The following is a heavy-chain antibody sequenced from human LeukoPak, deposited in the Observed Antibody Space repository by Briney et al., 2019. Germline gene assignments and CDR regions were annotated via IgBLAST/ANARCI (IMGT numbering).Heavy chain of an antibody. J-gene: IGHJ4*02. D-gene: IGHD2-15*01. V-gene: IGHV4-4*07. Sequence: SESLSLTCTVSGVSISTYYWSWVRQPAGKGLEWIGRIYTSGRTNYNPSLNSRVTISVDKSKNHLSLKLSSVTPADTAVYYCARDWRYCSGGSCSYYFDHWGQGALVTVSS. CDR3: ARDWRYCSGGSCSYYFDH. CDR1: GVSISTYY. CDR2: IYTSGRT.